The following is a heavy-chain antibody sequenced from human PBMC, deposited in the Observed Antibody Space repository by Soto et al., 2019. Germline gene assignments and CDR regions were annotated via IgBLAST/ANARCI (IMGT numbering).Heavy chain of an antibody. Sequence: GGSLRLSCAASGFTFSNYAMNWVRQAPGKGLEWVSSIVTSGSSTYYADSVKGRFTISRDNSKNTLYLQMNSLRSEDTAVYYCASDRVVVVPAAMRHYYYGMDVWGQGTTVTVSS. J-gene: IGHJ6*02. V-gene: IGHV3-23*01. CDR2: IVTSGSST. D-gene: IGHD2-2*01. CDR3: ASDRVVVVPAAMRHYYYGMDV. CDR1: GFTFSNYA.